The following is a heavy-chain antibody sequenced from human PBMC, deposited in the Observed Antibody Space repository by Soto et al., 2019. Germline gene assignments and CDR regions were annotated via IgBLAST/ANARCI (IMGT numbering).Heavy chain of an antibody. V-gene: IGHV1-8*01. D-gene: IGHD3-10*01. CDR2: MNPNSGNT. CDR1: GYTFTSYD. CDR3: ARTRITMVRGVIIRPYYYYYMDV. J-gene: IGHJ6*03. Sequence: ASVKVSCKASGYTFTSYDINWVRQATGQGLEWMGWMNPNSGNTGYAQKFQGRVTMTRNTSISTAYMELSSLRSEGTAVYYCARTRITMVRGVIIRPYYYYYMDVWGKGTTVTVSS.